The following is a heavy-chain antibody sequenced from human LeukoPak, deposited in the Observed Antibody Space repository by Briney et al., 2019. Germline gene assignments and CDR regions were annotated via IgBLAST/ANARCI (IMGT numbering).Heavy chain of an antibody. J-gene: IGHJ4*02. CDR3: ARPNKLGSGWYKSPDY. V-gene: IGHV5-51*01. D-gene: IGHD6-19*01. Sequence: HGESLKISCKGSGYSFTSYWIGWVRQMPGKGLEWMGIIYPGDSDTRYSPSFQGQVTISADKSVSTAYLQWSSLKASDTAMYYCARPNKLGSGWYKSPDYWGQGTLVTVSS. CDR1: GYSFTSYW. CDR2: IYPGDSDT.